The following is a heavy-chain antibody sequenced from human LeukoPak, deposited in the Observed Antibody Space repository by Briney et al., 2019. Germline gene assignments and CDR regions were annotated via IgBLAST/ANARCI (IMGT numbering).Heavy chain of an antibody. D-gene: IGHD5-24*01. CDR1: GGSITNSY. Sequence: PSETLSLTCTVSGGSITNSYWSWLRQPPGKGLQWIGYFYYSGATNYSPSLKSRVTISIDTSKTQLSLKMTSMTAADTAVYYCARSNARDGYNFGYWGQGTLVTVSS. V-gene: IGHV4-59*08. J-gene: IGHJ4*02. CDR2: FYYSGAT. CDR3: ARSNARDGYNFGY.